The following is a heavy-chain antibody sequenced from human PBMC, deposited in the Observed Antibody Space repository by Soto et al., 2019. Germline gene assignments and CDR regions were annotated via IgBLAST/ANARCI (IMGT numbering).Heavy chain of an antibody. Sequence: GASVKVSCKASGYTFASYAISWMRQAPGQGLEWMGWISAYNGNTNYAQKLQGRVTMTTDTSTSTAYMELSSLRSEDTAVYYCARGNEYYDLWSGPNRAAFAPWGQGTLDTVSS. V-gene: IGHV1-18*01. J-gene: IGHJ5*02. D-gene: IGHD3-3*01. CDR1: GYTFASYA. CDR2: ISAYNGNT. CDR3: ARGNEYYDLWSGPNRAAFAP.